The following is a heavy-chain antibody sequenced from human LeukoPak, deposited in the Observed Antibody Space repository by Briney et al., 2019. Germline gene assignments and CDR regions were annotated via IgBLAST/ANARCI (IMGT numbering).Heavy chain of an antibody. CDR2: INPNSGGT. J-gene: IGHJ4*02. D-gene: IGHD1-26*01. CDR3: ARLPLYSGSYYFYY. CDR1: GYTFTGYY. V-gene: IGHV1-2*02. Sequence: ASVKVSCKASGYTFTGYYMHWVRQAPGQGLEWMGWINPNSGGTNYAQKFQGRVTMTRDTSISTAYMELSRLRSDDTAVYYCARLPLYSGSYYFYYWGQGTLVTVSS.